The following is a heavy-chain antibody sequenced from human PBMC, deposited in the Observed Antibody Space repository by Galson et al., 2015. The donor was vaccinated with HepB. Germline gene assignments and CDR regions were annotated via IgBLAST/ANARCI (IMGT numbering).Heavy chain of an antibody. CDR1: GASISDYY. CDR2: MYEGGPT. D-gene: IGHD6-13*01. CDR3: VRVLGRGTAASPLEFGY. V-gene: IGHV4-59*01. J-gene: IGHJ4*02. Sequence: ETLSLTCAVSGASISDYYYNWIRQSPTKGLEWIAYMYEGGPTKYNPSLRSRSTMSIDTSRNQVSLHLNSVTTADAGVYYCVRVLGRGTAASPLEFGYWGQGTQVSVSS.